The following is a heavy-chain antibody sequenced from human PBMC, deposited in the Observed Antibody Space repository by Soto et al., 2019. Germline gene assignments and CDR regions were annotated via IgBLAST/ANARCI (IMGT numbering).Heavy chain of an antibody. CDR2: IIPIFGTT. Sequence: QVQLVQSGAEVKKPGASVKVSCKASGGTFSYYAISWVRQAPGQGLDWMGGIIPIFGTTLYAQKFEGRITITADESTSTAYMELSGLRYEYTAVYYCARIILRDIAGLPAGLLPTKNYYFGMDVWGQGTTVTVSS. V-gene: IGHV1-69*01. CDR3: ARIILRDIAGLPAGLLPTKNYYFGMDV. D-gene: IGHD6-19*01. CDR1: GGTFSYYA. J-gene: IGHJ6*02.